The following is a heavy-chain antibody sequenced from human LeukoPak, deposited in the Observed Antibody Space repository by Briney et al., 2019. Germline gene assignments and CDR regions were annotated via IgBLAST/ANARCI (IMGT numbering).Heavy chain of an antibody. Sequence: GGSLRLSCAASGFTSFSNYWIHWVRQAPGKGLVWVSRIKGDGSGTIYADSVKGRFTISRDNSKNTLYLQMNSLRAEDTAVYYCARSGGSYAFDYWGQGTLVTVSS. CDR2: IKGDGSGT. CDR3: ARSGGSYAFDY. D-gene: IGHD1-26*01. J-gene: IGHJ4*02. CDR1: GFTSFSNYW. V-gene: IGHV3-74*01.